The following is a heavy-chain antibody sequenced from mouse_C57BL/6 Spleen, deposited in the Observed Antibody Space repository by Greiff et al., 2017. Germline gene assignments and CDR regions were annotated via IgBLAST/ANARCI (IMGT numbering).Heavy chain of an antibody. V-gene: IGHV14-4*01. CDR3: TTGTVVAPFAY. D-gene: IGHD1-1*01. CDR1: GFNIKDDY. CDR2: IDPGNGDT. J-gene: IGHJ3*01. Sequence: VQLKESGAELVRPGASVKLSCTASGFNIKDDYMHWVKQRPEQGLEWIGWIDPGNGDTEYASKFQGKATITADTSSNTAYLQLSSLTSEDTAVYYCTTGTVVAPFAYWGQGTLVTVSA.